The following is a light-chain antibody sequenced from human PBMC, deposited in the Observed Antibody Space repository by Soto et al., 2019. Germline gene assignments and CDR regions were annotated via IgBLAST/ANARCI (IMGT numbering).Light chain of an antibody. CDR1: QSVPNNH. J-gene: IGKJ1*01. Sequence: EIVLTQSPGTLSLSPGDRAILSCRASQSVPNNHIAWYQQKSGQAPRPLMFGTSIRAAGVPDRFSGSGSGTDFTLTISRLEPEEFAVYHCQQYGSSTTFGQGTKVEI. CDR2: GTS. CDR3: QQYGSSTT. V-gene: IGKV3-20*01.